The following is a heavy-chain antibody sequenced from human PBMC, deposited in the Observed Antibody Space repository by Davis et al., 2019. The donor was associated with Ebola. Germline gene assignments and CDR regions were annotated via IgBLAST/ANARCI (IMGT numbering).Heavy chain of an antibody. CDR3: ARDRPLDFFFGDYYGMDV. CDR2: ITCSYYYL. V-gene: IGHV3-21*01. Sequence: GESPNISCTASGFPFSSYSMNWLRQAPGKGLEWVSSITCSYYYLSYALSATGRFTISRDNAKNSLYLQMNSLRAEDTAVYYCARDRPLDFFFGDYYGMDVWGQGTTVTVSS. D-gene: IGHD3-16*01. CDR1: GFPFSSYS. J-gene: IGHJ6*02.